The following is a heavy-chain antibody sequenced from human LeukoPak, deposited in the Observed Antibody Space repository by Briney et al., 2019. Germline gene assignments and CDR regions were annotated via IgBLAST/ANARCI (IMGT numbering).Heavy chain of an antibody. Sequence: PSETLSLTCTVSGGSISSSSYYWGWIRQPPGKGLEWIGSIYYSGSTYYNPSLKSRVTISVDTSKNQFSLKLSSVTAADTAVYYCATHELGYCSGGSCEQFDYWGQGTLVTVSS. V-gene: IGHV4-39*01. CDR2: IYYSGST. J-gene: IGHJ4*02. CDR1: GGSISSSSYY. D-gene: IGHD2-15*01. CDR3: ATHELGYCSGGSCEQFDY.